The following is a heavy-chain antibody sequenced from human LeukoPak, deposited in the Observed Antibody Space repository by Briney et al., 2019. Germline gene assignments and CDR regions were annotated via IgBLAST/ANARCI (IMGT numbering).Heavy chain of an antibody. Sequence: GGSLRLSCAASGFTFSSYSMNWVRQAAGKGLEWVSYISSTNGYIYYADSVRGRFTISRDNAKNSLYLQMNSLRAEDTAVYYCVELGITMIGGVWGKGTTVTLSS. CDR1: GFTFSSYS. J-gene: IGHJ6*04. V-gene: IGHV3-21*01. CDR3: VELGITMIGGV. CDR2: ISSTNGYI. D-gene: IGHD3-10*02.